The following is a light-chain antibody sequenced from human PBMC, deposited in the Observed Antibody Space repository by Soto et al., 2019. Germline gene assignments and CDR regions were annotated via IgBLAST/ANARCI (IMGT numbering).Light chain of an antibody. CDR3: AAWDDSLDGPI. CDR1: SSNIGSNS. J-gene: IGLJ1*01. CDR2: NNN. Sequence: QSVLTQPPSASGTPGQRVTISCSGSSSNIGSNSVNWYQQLPGTAPKLLIYNNNQRPSGVPDRFSGSKSGTSASLAISGLQSEDESDYYCAAWDDSLDGPIVGTGTKGHRP. V-gene: IGLV1-44*01.